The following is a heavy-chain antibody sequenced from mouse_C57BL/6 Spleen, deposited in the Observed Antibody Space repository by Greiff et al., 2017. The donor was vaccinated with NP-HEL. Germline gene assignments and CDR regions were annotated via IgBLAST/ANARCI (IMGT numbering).Heavy chain of an antibody. D-gene: IGHD2-4*01. Sequence: EVKLQESGPELVKPGASVKISCKASGYSFTGYYMNWVKQSPEKSLEWIGEINPSTGGTTYNQKFKAKATLTVDKSSSTAYMQLKSLTSEDSAVYYCARGDYDYDSYYAMDYWGQGTSVTVSS. V-gene: IGHV1-42*01. CDR3: ARGDYDYDSYYAMDY. CDR1: GYSFTGYY. CDR2: INPSTGGT. J-gene: IGHJ4*01.